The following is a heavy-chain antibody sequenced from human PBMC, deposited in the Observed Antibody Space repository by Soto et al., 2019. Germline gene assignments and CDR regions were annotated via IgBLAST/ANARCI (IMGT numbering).Heavy chain of an antibody. V-gene: IGHV3-7*01. CDR1: GFTFSSYW. CDR3: ARDSFYVYIWGSYLSRPNSFDY. Sequence: RGSLRLSCAASGFTFSSYWMSWVRQAPGKGLEWVANIKQDGSEKYYVDSVKGRFTISRDNAKNSLYLQMNSLRAEDTAVYYCARDSFYVYIWGSYLSRPNSFDYWGQGTLVTVSS. D-gene: IGHD3-16*02. J-gene: IGHJ4*02. CDR2: IKQDGSEK.